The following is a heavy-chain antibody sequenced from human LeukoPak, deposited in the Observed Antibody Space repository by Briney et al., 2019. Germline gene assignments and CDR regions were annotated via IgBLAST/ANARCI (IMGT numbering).Heavy chain of an antibody. CDR2: INHSGST. V-gene: IGHV4-34*01. J-gene: IGHJ6*04. CDR3: TRGAEQLSSYGMDV. CDR1: GGSFSGYY. D-gene: IGHD5-18*01. Sequence: SETLSLTCAVYGGSFSGYYWSWIRQAPGKGLEWIGEINHSGSTNQNPSFKSRVTISVDTTKNQFSLKLSSVTAADSAVYYCTRGAEQLSSYGMDVWGKGTTVTVSS.